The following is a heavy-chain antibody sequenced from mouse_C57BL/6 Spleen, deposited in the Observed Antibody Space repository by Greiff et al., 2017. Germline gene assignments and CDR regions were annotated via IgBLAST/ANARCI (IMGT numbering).Heavy chain of an antibody. CDR1: GFTFSDYY. D-gene: IGHD1-1*01. J-gene: IGHJ4*01. Sequence: EVHLVESGGGLVQPGGSLKLSCAASGFTFSDYYMYWVRQTPEKRLEWVAYISNGGGSTYYPDTVKGRFTLSRDNAKNTLYLQMSRLKSEDTAMYYCARPPNYYGSSYDYYAMDYWGQGTSVTVSS. CDR3: ARPPNYYGSSYDYYAMDY. CDR2: ISNGGGST. V-gene: IGHV5-12*01.